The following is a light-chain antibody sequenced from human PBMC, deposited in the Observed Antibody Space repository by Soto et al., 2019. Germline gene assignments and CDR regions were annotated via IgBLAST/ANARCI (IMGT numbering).Light chain of an antibody. CDR2: WAS. CDR3: QQYYSTPPLT. V-gene: IGKV4-1*01. CDR1: QSVLYSSNNKNY. Sequence: DIVMTQSPDSLAVSLGERATINCKSSQSVLYSSNNKNYLAWYQQKPGQPPKLLIYWASTRESGVPDRFSGSGSGTEFTHTISSLQAEDVAVYYCQQYYSTPPLTFGGGTKVEIK. J-gene: IGKJ4*01.